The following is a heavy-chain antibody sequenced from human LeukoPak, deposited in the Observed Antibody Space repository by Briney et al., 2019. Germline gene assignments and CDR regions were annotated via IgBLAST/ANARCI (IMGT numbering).Heavy chain of an antibody. V-gene: IGHV1-3*01. Sequence: GASVKVSCKASGYTFTNYAMNWVRQAPGQGLEWMGWINAGNGNTKYSQKFQGRVTITRDTSASTAYMELSSLRSEDTAVYYCARSASDFWSGYPKGPFDYWGQGTLVTVSS. CDR1: GYTFTNYA. CDR3: ARSASDFWSGYPKGPFDY. D-gene: IGHD3-3*01. J-gene: IGHJ4*02. CDR2: INAGNGNT.